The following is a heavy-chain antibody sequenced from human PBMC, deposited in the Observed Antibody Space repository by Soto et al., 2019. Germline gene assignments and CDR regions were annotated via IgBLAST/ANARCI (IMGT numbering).Heavy chain of an antibody. Sequence: EVQLVESGGGLIQPGGSLRLSCAVSGFTVSNNYMSWVRQAPGKGLEGVSVIYSGGYTAYGDSVKGRFTISRDNSKNTQLLQIKSLRAAASACFSWGPRPGGGGYWGQGTLVTVSS. J-gene: IGHJ4*02. CDR1: GFTVSNNY. V-gene: IGHV3-53*01. D-gene: IGHD3-10*01. CDR2: IYSGGYT. CDR3: GPRPGGGGY.